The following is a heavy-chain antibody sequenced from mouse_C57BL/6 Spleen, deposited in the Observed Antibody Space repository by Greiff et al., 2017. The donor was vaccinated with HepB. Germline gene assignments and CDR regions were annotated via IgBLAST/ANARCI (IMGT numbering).Heavy chain of an antibody. D-gene: IGHD2-3*01. CDR2: INPSNGGT. CDR1: GYTFTSYW. J-gene: IGHJ4*01. Sequence: QVQLQQPGTELVKPGASVKLSCKASGYTFTSYWMHWVKQRPGQGLEWIGNINPSNGGTNYNEKFKSKATLTVDKSSSTAYMQVSSLTSEDSAVYYCARTRYDTAPHYYAMDYWGQGTSVTVSS. CDR3: ARTRYDTAPHYYAMDY. V-gene: IGHV1-53*01.